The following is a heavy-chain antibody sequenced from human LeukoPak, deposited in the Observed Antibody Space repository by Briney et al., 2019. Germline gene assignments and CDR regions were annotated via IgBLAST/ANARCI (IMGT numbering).Heavy chain of an antibody. J-gene: IGHJ4*02. D-gene: IGHD3-3*01. CDR3: ARAPNETTQVDKATIHYDFWSGYFDY. CDR2: IYHSGST. CDR1: GYSISSGYY. Sequence: SETLSLTCTVSGYSISSGYYWGWIRQPPGKGLEWIGSIYHSGSTYYNPSPKSRVTISVDTSKNQFSLKLSSVTAADTAVYYCARAPNETTQVDKATIHYDFWSGYFDYWGQGTLVTVSS. V-gene: IGHV4-38-2*02.